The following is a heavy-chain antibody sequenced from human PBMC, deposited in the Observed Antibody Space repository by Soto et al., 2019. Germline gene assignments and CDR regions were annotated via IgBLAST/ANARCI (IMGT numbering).Heavy chain of an antibody. CDR1: GYSFTTYG. J-gene: IGHJ6*02. CDR2: ISGYNGNT. Sequence: QVQLVQSRGEVKKPGASVKVSCKTSGYSFTTYGISWVRQAPGQGLEWMGWISGYNGNTNYAQKLQGRVTMTTDTSRSTADMELRGLRSDATGVYYWARGGPAPYYYYGMDVWGQGSTVTVSS. V-gene: IGHV1-18*01. CDR3: ARGGPAPYYYYGMDV.